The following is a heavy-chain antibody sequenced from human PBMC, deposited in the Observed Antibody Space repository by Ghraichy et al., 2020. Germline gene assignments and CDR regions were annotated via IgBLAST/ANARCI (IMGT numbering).Heavy chain of an antibody. V-gene: IGHV4-34*01. CDR3: ARRHRIAVAGTYDY. CDR2: INHSGST. Sequence: SETLSLTFAVYGGSFSGYYWSWIRQPPGNGLEWIGEINHSGSTNYNPSLKSRVTISVDTSKNQFSLKLSSVTAADTAVYYCARRHRIAVAGTYDYWGQGTLVTVSS. CDR1: GGSFSGYY. J-gene: IGHJ4*02. D-gene: IGHD6-19*01.